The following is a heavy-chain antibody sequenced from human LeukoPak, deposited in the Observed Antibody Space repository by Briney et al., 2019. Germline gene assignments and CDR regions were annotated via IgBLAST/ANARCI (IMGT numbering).Heavy chain of an antibody. J-gene: IGHJ4*02. CDR2: TYYRSKWYN. D-gene: IGHD6-13*01. V-gene: IGHV6-1*01. CDR3: ARDRSSWFSNLFDY. CDR1: GDXFSSNSAA. Sequence: SQTLSLTCAISGDXFSSNSAAWNWIRQSPSRGLEWLGRTYYRSKWYNDYAVSVKSRITINPDTSKNQFSLQLNSVTPEDTAVYYCARDRSSWFSNLFDYWGQGTLVTVSS.